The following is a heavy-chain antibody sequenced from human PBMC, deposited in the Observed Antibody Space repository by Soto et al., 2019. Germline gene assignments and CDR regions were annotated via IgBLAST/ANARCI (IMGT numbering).Heavy chain of an antibody. J-gene: IGHJ3*02. CDR3: ASGNYDILTGYSNSDAFDI. D-gene: IGHD3-9*01. Sequence: PGGSLRLSCAASGFTFSSYWMSWVRQAPGKGLEWVANIKQDGSEKYYVDSVKGRFTISRDNAKNSLYLQMNSLRAEDTAVYYCASGNYDILTGYSNSDAFDIWGKGTMVTVSS. CDR2: IKQDGSEK. V-gene: IGHV3-7*01. CDR1: GFTFSSYW.